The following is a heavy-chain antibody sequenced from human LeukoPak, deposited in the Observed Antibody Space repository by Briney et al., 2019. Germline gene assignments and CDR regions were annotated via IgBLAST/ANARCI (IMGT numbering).Heavy chain of an antibody. CDR1: GYTFTGYY. CDR3: ARDVVVAATPYYFDY. V-gene: IGHV1-2*02. Sequence: GASVKVSCKASGYTFTGYYMHWVRQAPGQGLEWMGWINPSSGGTNYAQKFQGRVTMTRDTSISTAYMELSRLRSDDTAVYYCARDVVVAATPYYFDYWGQGTLVTVSS. D-gene: IGHD2-15*01. J-gene: IGHJ4*02. CDR2: INPSSGGT.